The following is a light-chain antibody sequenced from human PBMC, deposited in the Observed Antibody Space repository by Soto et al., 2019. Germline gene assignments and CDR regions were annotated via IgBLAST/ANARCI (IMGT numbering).Light chain of an antibody. CDR3: CSNAGSYTYV. CDR2: DVN. Sequence: QSVLTQPRSVSGSPGQSVTISCTGTSSDVGGYNFVSWYQQHPGKAPKLMICDVNKRPSGVPDRFSGSKSGNTASLTISGLQAEDEADYYCCSNAGSYTYVFGTGTKLTVL. CDR1: SSDVGGYNF. V-gene: IGLV2-11*01. J-gene: IGLJ1*01.